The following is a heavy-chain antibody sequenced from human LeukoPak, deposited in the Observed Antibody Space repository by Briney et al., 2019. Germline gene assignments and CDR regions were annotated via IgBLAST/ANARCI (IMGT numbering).Heavy chain of an antibody. CDR2: VHQSGVT. D-gene: IGHD2-15*01. CDR1: GGFISNINW. V-gene: IGHV4-4*02. CDR3: AENGPWSLKY. J-gene: IGHJ4*02. Sequence: SEALSLTCAVSGGFISNINWWSWVRQPPGRGLEWIGEVHQSGVTNYNPSLKSRVTISLDKSNNQFSLKLNSVTAADTAVYFCAENGPWSLKYWGQGTLVTVSS.